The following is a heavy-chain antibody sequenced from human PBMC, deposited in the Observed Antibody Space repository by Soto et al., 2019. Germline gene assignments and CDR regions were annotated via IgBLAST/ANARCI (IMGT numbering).Heavy chain of an antibody. CDR3: DRGRYASGY. Sequence: SETLSLTCTVSGGSISPYYWSWIRQPPGRGLEWIGYIYYSGSTNYNPSLKSRVTISLDTSKNQFSLKLNSVTAADTAVYFCDRGRYASGYWGQGTLVTVSS. CDR1: GGSISPYY. V-gene: IGHV4-59*01. J-gene: IGHJ4*02. CDR2: IYYSGST. D-gene: IGHD2-15*01.